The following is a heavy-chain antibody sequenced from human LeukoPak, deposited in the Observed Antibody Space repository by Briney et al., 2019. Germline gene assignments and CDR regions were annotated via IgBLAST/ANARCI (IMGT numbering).Heavy chain of an antibody. CDR3: VVPLSGDAYGYDY. D-gene: IGHD5-18*01. V-gene: IGHV3-64D*09. Sequence: PGGSLRLSCSASGFTFRNYVMHWVRQPPGKGLEFVAGINSGGADIHYADSVKDRFIISRDNYKSALDLHMSSLRAEDTDVYYCVVPLSGDAYGYDYWGRGTLPGVSS. CDR1: GFTFRNYV. CDR2: INSGGADI. J-gene: IGHJ4*02.